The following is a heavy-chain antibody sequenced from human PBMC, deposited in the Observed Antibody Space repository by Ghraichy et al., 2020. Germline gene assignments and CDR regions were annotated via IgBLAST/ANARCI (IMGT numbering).Heavy chain of an antibody. Sequence: GESLNISCAASGFTFSDSAIHWVRQPSGKGLEWVGRIRIKAYSYATIYTASVKGRFTISRDDSKNTAYLQMNSLETEDTAVYYCTNHWNFDLWGRGTLVTVSS. CDR2: IRIKAYSYAT. J-gene: IGHJ2*01. CDR1: GFTFSDSA. CDR3: TNHWNFDL. V-gene: IGHV3-73*01.